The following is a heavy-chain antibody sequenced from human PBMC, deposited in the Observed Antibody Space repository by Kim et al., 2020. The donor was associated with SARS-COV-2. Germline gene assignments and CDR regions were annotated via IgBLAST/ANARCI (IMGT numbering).Heavy chain of an antibody. Sequence: ASVKVSCKASGYTFNGYYIHWVRQAPGQGLEWMGWINPASGDTNYAQKFQGRVTMTSDTSISTASMELSRLRSDDTAVYYCARDSSRYKWNEIFDYWGQGTLVTVSS. J-gene: IGHJ4*02. CDR1: GYTFNGYY. CDR2: INPASGDT. CDR3: ARDSSRYKWNEIFDY. V-gene: IGHV1-2*02. D-gene: IGHD1-1*01.